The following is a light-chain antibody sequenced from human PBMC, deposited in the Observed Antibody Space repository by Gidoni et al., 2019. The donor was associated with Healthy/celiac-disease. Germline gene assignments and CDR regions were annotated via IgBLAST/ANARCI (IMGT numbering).Light chain of an antibody. CDR1: QSVLYSSNNKNY. CDR2: WAS. J-gene: IGKJ2*02. V-gene: IGKV4-1*01. CDR3: QQYYSTPCT. Sequence: DIGMTQSPDSLAEALGERATINCKSSQSVLYSSNNKNYLAWYQQKPGQPPKLLIYWASTLESGVPDRFSGSGSGTDFTLTISSLQAEDVAIYYCQQYYSTPCTFGQGTKLEIK.